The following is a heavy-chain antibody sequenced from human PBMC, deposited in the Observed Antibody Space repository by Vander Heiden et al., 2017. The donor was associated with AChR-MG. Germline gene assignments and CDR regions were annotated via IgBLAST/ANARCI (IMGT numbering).Heavy chain of an antibody. CDR1: GFPFSRYA. D-gene: IGHD6-19*01. V-gene: IGHV3-23*01. CDR2: IRCSGDST. Sequence: EVQLLESGGGLVQPGGSLRLSCAASGFPFSRYATSWVSQAPGKGLEWVSAIRCSGDSTHYADSVKGRFTISRDNSKNTLYLQMNSLRAEDTAVYYCAKEEVAVIGNHDYWGQGTLVTVSS. CDR3: AKEEVAVIGNHDY. J-gene: IGHJ4*02.